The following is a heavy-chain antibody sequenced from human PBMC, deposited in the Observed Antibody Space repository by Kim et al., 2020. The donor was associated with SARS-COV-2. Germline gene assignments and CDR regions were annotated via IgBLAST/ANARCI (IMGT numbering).Heavy chain of an antibody. V-gene: IGHV5-10-1*01. Sequence: YSPSFQGHVTISADKSISTAYLQWSSLKASDTAMYYCARHTAARGGWFDPWGQGTLVTVSS. CDR3: ARHTAARGGWFDP. J-gene: IGHJ5*02. D-gene: IGHD2-2*01.